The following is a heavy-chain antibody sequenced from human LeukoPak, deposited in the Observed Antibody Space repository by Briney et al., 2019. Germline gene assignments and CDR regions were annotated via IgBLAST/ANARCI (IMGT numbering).Heavy chain of an antibody. V-gene: IGHV1-18*01. CDR3: AREGGPTEGAHDY. D-gene: IGHD1-26*01. CDR1: GYTCTSYG. J-gene: IGHJ4*02. CDR2: ISAYNGYT. Sequence: ASVKLSCKASGYTCTSYGISWVRQAPGQRLGWMGWISAYNGYTNYAQKLQGRVTMTTDTSTSTAYIEMRSLRSDDTVVYFCAREGGPTEGAHDYWGQGTLVTVSS.